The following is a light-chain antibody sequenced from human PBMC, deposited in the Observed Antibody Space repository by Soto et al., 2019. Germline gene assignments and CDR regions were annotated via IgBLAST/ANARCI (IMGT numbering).Light chain of an antibody. CDR2: EVT. CDR3: SSYAGINTDVV. J-gene: IGLJ2*01. V-gene: IGLV2-8*01. CDR1: SSDVGGYGY. Sequence: QSALTQPPSASGSPGQSVTISCTGTSSDVGGYGYVSWYQQHPGKAPKLMIFEVTKWASGVPNRFSGSKSGNTASLTVSGLQAEDEADYYCSSYAGINTDVVFGGGTKLTV.